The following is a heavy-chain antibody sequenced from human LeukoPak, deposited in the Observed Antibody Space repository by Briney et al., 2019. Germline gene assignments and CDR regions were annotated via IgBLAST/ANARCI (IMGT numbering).Heavy chain of an antibody. V-gene: IGHV4-34*01. CDR1: GGSFSGYY. CDR3: ARGSESGCTY. CDR2: INHSGST. J-gene: IGHJ4*02. D-gene: IGHD5-12*01. Sequence: SETLSLTCAVYGGSFSGYYWSWIRQPPGKGLEWIGEINHSGSTHYNPSLKSRVTISVDTSKNQFSLNLSSVTAADTAVYYCARGSESGCTYWSQGTLVTVSS.